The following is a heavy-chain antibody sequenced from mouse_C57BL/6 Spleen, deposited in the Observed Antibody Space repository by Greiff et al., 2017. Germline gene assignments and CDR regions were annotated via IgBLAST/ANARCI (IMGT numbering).Heavy chain of an antibody. J-gene: IGHJ3*01. CDR3: ARCPYGSSPAWFAY. CDR1: GYTFTSYG. D-gene: IGHD1-1*01. V-gene: IGHV1-81*01. Sequence: QVQLKQSGAELARPGASVKLSCKASGYTFTSYGISWVKQRTGQGLEWIGEIYPRSGNNYYNEKFKGKATLTADKSSSTAYMELRSLTSEDSAVYFCARCPYGSSPAWFAYWGQGTLVTVSA. CDR2: IYPRSGNN.